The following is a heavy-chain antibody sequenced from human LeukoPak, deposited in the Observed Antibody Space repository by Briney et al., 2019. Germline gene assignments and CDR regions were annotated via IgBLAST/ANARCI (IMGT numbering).Heavy chain of an antibody. CDR1: GFTFSSYE. D-gene: IGHD2-2*01. CDR2: ISSSGSTI. CDR3: ARGAAALAEYFQH. Sequence: GGSVRLSCAASGFTFSSYEMNWVRQAPGKGLEWVSYISSSGSTIYYADSVKGRFTISRDNAKNSLYLQMNSLRAEDTAVYYCARGAAALAEYFQHWGQGTLVTVSS. J-gene: IGHJ1*01. V-gene: IGHV3-48*03.